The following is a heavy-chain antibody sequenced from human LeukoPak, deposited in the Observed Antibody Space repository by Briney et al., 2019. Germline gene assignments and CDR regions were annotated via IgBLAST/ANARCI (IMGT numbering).Heavy chain of an antibody. V-gene: IGHV3-11*01. J-gene: IGHJ4*02. D-gene: IGHD6-19*01. CDR1: GFTFSDYY. CDR3: AKDGVAVAGPIDY. Sequence: GGSLRLSCAASGFTFSDYYMSWIRQAPGKGLEWVSYISSSRSTIYFADSVKGRFTISRDNAKNSLYLQMNSLRAEDTAVYYCAKDGVAVAGPIDYWGQGTLVTVSS. CDR2: ISSSRSTI.